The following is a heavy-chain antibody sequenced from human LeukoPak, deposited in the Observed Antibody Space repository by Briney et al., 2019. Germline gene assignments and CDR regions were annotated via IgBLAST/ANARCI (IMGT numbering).Heavy chain of an antibody. Sequence: SGTLSLTCAVSGDSISSSKWWSWVRQPPGKGLEWIGYIYYSGSTSYNPSLMSRVTISVDTSKNQFSLKLNSVTAADTAVYYCARAAQDTALAADYWGQGTLVTVSS. CDR3: ARAAQDTALAADY. CDR2: IYYSGST. V-gene: IGHV4-4*02. CDR1: GDSISSSKW. J-gene: IGHJ4*02. D-gene: IGHD5-18*01.